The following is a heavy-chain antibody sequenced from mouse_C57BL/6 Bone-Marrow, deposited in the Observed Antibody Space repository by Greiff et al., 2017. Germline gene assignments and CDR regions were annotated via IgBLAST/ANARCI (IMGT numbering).Heavy chain of an antibody. D-gene: IGHD1-1*01. CDR3: ASRDYYGSSYGRFDY. Sequence: QVQLQQPGAELVKPGASVKMSCKASGYTFTSSWITWVKQRPGQGLEWIGDIYPGSGSTNYNEKFKSKATLTVDTSSSTAYMQLSSLTSEDSAVYYCASRDYYGSSYGRFDYWGQGTTLTVSS. J-gene: IGHJ2*01. CDR2: IYPGSGST. V-gene: IGHV1-55*01. CDR1: GYTFTSSW.